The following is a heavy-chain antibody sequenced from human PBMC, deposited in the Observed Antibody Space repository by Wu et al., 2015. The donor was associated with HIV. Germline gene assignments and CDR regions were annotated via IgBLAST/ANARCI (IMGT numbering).Heavy chain of an antibody. CDR1: GGIFSNYA. V-gene: IGHV1-69*05. Sequence: QVQLVQPGAEVKKPGSSVKVSCKSSGGIFSNYATNWVRQAPGQGLEWMGGINPLFGTTRHAQKFQDRITITTDEAKTIVYLELDSLRSDDTAVYYCARNTDSVATSLYSLGVWGQGTTVTVSS. CDR2: INPLFGTT. CDR3: ARNTDSVATSLYSLGV. D-gene: IGHD6-19*01. J-gene: IGHJ6*02.